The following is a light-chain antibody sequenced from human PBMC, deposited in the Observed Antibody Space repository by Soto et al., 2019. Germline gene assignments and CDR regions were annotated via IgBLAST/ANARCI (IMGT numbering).Light chain of an antibody. CDR1: QSVSSY. Sequence: EIVLTQSPATLSLSPGERATLSCRASQSVSSYLAWYQQKPGQAPRLLIYDASNRATGIPARFSGSGSGTDFTLTISSLEPEEFAVYYCQQRRNWPPLTFGGGTKVEI. J-gene: IGKJ4*01. V-gene: IGKV3-11*01. CDR2: DAS. CDR3: QQRRNWPPLT.